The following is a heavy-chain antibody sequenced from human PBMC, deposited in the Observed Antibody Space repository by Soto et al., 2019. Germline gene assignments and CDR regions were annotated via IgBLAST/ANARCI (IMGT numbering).Heavy chain of an antibody. J-gene: IGHJ4*02. Sequence: PSETLSLTCTVSGGSISSSSYYWGWIRQPPGKGLEWIGSIYYSGSTYYNPSLKSRVTISVDTSKNQFSLKLSSVTAADTAVYYCARLSSFRPDIVVVVAPDYWGQGTLVTVSS. V-gene: IGHV4-39*01. CDR1: GGSISSSSYY. D-gene: IGHD2-15*01. CDR3: ARLSSFRPDIVVVVAPDY. CDR2: IYYSGST.